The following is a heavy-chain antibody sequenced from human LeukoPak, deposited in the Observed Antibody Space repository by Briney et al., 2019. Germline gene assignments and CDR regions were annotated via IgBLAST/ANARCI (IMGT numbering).Heavy chain of an antibody. CDR3: ARDRTSSRLGYFDL. CDR2: ISSSSYI. V-gene: IGHV3-21*01. Sequence: GGCLRLSRAATGFTFSSDSMNSGRQAPGTGLEWVSSISSSSYIYYADSVKGRFTISRDNAKNSLYLQMNSLRAEDTAVYYCARDRTSSRLGYFDLWGRGTLVTVSS. D-gene: IGHD2-2*01. CDR1: GFTFSSDS. J-gene: IGHJ2*01.